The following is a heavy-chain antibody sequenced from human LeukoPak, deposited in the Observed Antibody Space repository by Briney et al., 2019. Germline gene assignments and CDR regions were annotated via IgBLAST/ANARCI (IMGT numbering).Heavy chain of an antibody. CDR3: ARDSGGDGYKNY. CDR2: ISSSSSYI. J-gene: IGHJ4*02. V-gene: IGHV3-21*01. CDR1: GFTFDDYA. D-gene: IGHD5-24*01. Sequence: GGSLRLSCAASGFTFDDYAMHWVRQAPGKGLEWVSSISSSSSYIYYADSVKGRFTISRDNAKNSLYLQMNSLRAEDTAVYYCARDSGGDGYKNYWGQGTLVTVSS.